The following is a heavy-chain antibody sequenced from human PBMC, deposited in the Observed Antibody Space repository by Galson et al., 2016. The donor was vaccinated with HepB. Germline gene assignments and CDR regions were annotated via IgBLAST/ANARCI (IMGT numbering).Heavy chain of an antibody. D-gene: IGHD5-18*01. J-gene: IGHJ4*02. CDR3: ARGLDTSMAPLDY. CDR2: INHSRST. Sequence: SETLSLTCAVYGGSFSGYYWSWIRQPPGKGLEWIGEINHSRSTNYKPSLRSRVTISVDTSKNQFSLKLSSVTAADTAVYYCARGLDTSMAPLDYWGQGTLVTVSS. V-gene: IGHV4-34*01. CDR1: GGSFSGYY.